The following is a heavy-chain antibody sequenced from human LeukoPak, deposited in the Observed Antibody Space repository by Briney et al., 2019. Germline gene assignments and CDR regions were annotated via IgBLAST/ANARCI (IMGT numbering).Heavy chain of an antibody. V-gene: IGHV3-21*01. CDR2: ISSSSSYI. CDR3: ARIWAAADPFDY. Sequence: GGSLRLSCAASGFTFSSYSMNWVRQAPGKGLEWVSSISSSSSYIYYADSVKGRFTISRDNAKNSLYLQMNSLRAEDTAVYYCARIWAAADPFDYWGQGTLVTVS. CDR1: GFTFSSYS. D-gene: IGHD6-13*01. J-gene: IGHJ4*02.